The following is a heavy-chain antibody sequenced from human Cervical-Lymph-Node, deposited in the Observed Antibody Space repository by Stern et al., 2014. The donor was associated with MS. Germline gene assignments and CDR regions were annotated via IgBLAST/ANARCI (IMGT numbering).Heavy chain of an antibody. CDR1: GFTFSSYG. D-gene: IGHD3-16*01. Sequence: QVQLVQSGGGVVLPGMSLRLSCAASGFTFSSYGMHWVRQAPGKGLEWGTVIWHDGSIKQYADSVMGRFTISKDNDRSTLYLQMNSLRAEDTAVYYCARGGLWGAYAPMDVWGQGTTVTVSS. CDR2: IWHDGSIK. CDR3: ARGGLWGAYAPMDV. J-gene: IGHJ6*02. V-gene: IGHV3-33*01.